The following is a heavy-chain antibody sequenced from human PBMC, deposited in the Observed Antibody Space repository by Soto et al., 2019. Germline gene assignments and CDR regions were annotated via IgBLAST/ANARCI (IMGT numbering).Heavy chain of an antibody. V-gene: IGHV1-46*03. CDR2: INPSGGST. Sequence: ASVKVSCKASCFIFTSYGISWVRQAPGQGLEWMGIINPSGGSTSYAQKFQGRVTMTRDTSTSTVYMELSSLRSEDTAVYYCARSTQDAFGIWGQGTMVTVSS. CDR3: ARSTQDAFGI. J-gene: IGHJ3*02. CDR1: CFIFTSYG.